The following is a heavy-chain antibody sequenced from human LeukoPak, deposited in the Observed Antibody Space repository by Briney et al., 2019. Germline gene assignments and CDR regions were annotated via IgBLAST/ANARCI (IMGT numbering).Heavy chain of an antibody. D-gene: IGHD2-2*01. V-gene: IGHV3-15*01. CDR2: IKSKSDGETT. Sequence: GGSLRLSCAASGIPFAKAWMSWVRQAPGKGLEWVGRIKSKSDGETTDYAAPVKGRFTISRDDSKNTLYLQMNSLRAEDTAVYYCARGPLLTAASWGGFDYWGQGTLVTVSS. J-gene: IGHJ4*02. CDR3: ARGPLLTAASWGGFDY. CDR1: GIPFAKAW.